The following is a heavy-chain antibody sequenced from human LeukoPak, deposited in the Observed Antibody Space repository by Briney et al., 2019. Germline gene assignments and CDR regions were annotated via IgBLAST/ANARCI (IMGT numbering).Heavy chain of an antibody. CDR1: GGSISSYY. V-gene: IGHV4-59*01. CDR3: ARAGYSYGTGYYFDH. D-gene: IGHD5-18*01. Sequence: KPSETLSLTCTVSGGSISSYYWSWIRLPPGKGLEWIGYIYYTGATYYNPSLKSRVTISLDTSKNQFSLKLSSVTAADAAVYYCARAGYSYGTGYYFDHWGQGALVTVSS. J-gene: IGHJ4*02. CDR2: IYYTGAT.